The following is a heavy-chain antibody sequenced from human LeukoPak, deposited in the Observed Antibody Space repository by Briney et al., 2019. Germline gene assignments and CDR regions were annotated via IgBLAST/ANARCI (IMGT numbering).Heavy chain of an antibody. CDR2: INPNSGGT. Sequence: ASVKVSCKASGYTFTGYYMHWVRQAPGRGLEWMGWINPNSGGTNYAQKFQGRVTMTRDTSISTAYMGLSSLRSDDTAVYYCAREFGRPGYYFDYWGQGTLVTASS. J-gene: IGHJ4*02. V-gene: IGHV1-2*02. CDR1: GYTFTGYY. CDR3: AREFGRPGYYFDY. D-gene: IGHD3-16*01.